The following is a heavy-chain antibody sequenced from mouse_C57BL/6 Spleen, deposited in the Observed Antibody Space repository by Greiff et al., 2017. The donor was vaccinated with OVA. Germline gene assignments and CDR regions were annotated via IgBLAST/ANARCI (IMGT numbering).Heavy chain of an antibody. CDR3: ASVDYEGDVDY. V-gene: IGHV1-53*01. Sequence: QVQLQQSGTELAKPGASVKLSCKASGYTFTSYWMHWVKQRTGQGLEWIGNINPSNGGTNYNEKFKGKATLTVDKSSSTAYMELRSLTSEDSAVYYCASVDYEGDVDYWGQGTTVTVSS. CDR2: INPSNGGT. J-gene: IGHJ2*01. D-gene: IGHD2-4*01. CDR1: GYTFTSYW.